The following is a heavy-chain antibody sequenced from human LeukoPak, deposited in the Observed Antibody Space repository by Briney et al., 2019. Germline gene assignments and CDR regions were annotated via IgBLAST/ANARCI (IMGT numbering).Heavy chain of an antibody. Sequence: EGSLRLACAAPKFTFSTSALSWVRQAPGRGLEWVSGISGSGAKTYYSDSVKGRFTISRDNSKSTLYLQMNSLRVEDTAVYYCAKDPMWFGEGDYKYYMDVWGKGTTVTVSS. CDR3: AKDPMWFGEGDYKYYMDV. J-gene: IGHJ6*03. D-gene: IGHD3-10*01. CDR1: KFTFSTSA. CDR2: ISGSGAKT. V-gene: IGHV3-23*01.